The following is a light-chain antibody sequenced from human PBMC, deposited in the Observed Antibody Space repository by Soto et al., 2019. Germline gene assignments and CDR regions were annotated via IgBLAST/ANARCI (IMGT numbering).Light chain of an antibody. V-gene: IGLV1-40*01. J-gene: IGLJ1*01. CDR3: QCYAGSLTAVYV. CDR1: SSNIGGGYD. CDR2: RNT. Sequence: QSVLTQPPSVSGAPGQRVTISCTGSSSNIGGGYDVHWYQQLPETAPKLLIYRNTNRPSGVPDRFSGSKSGTSASLAITGPEPEDEADYYCQCYAGSLTAVYVFGTGTKVTVL.